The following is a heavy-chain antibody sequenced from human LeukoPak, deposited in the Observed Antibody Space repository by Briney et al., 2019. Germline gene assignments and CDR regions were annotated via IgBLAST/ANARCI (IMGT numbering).Heavy chain of an antibody. CDR2: INPSGGST. J-gene: IGHJ6*02. CDR1: GYTFTSYY. Sequence: ASVKVSCKASGYTFTSYYMHWVRQAPRQGLEWMGIINPSGGSTSYAQKFQGRVTMTGDTSTSTVYVELSSLRSEDTAVYYCAREIVVVVAPSTSDYYGMDVWGQGTTVTVSS. CDR3: AREIVVVVAPSTSDYYGMDV. D-gene: IGHD2-15*01. V-gene: IGHV1-46*01.